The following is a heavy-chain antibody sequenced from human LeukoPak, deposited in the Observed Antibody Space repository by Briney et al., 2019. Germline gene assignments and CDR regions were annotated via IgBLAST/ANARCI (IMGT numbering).Heavy chain of an antibody. CDR3: AKGFSYAYDY. V-gene: IGHV3-23*01. J-gene: IGHJ4*02. CDR1: GFTFSNYV. CDR2: IIGRGDRT. Sequence: TGGSLRLSCAASGFTFSNYVMNWVRQAPGKGLEWVSHIIGRGDRTYHADSVKGRFTISRDNSKNTLFLQMNSLGAEDTAVYYCAKGFSYAYDYWGQGTLVTVSS. D-gene: IGHD3-16*01.